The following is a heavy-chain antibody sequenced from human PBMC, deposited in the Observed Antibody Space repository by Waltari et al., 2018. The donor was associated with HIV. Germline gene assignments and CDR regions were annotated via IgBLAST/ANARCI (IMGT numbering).Heavy chain of an antibody. V-gene: IGHV1-2*02. D-gene: IGHD3-9*01. CDR3: ARGGTILTGYYPSGVS. CDR1: GYTFTAYY. Sequence: QVQLVQSGAEVKKPGASVKVSCKASGYTFTAYYIHWVRQAPGQGLEWIGGMNPNSGGTNYPQKFKGRVTMTRDTSIKTAYLQLSGLTSDDTALYWCARGGTILTGYYPSGVSWGQGTPVTVSS. J-gene: IGHJ5*02. CDR2: MNPNSGGT.